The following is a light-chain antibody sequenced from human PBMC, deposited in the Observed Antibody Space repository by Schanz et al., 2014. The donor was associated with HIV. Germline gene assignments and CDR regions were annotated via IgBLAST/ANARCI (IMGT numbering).Light chain of an antibody. V-gene: IGKV3-20*01. J-gene: IGKJ3*01. CDR3: HLYGRS. CDR2: GAS. CDR1: QSVTSRY. Sequence: EIVMTQSPGTLSLSPGERATLSCRASQSVTSRYLAWYQQKPGQAPRLLIYGASSRATGVPDRFSGSGSGTDFILTISRLEPEDFAVYYCHLYGRSFGPGTKVDIK.